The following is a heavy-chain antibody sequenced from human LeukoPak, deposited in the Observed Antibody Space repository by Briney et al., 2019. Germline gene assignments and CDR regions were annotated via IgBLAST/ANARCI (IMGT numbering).Heavy chain of an antibody. Sequence: AGGSLRLSCAASGFTFSGFAMTWVRQTPGKGLEWVSVISGGGDSTDYADSMKGRFTISRDNSKNTLYLQMNSLRAEDTALYYCAKLGCTGTFCYANYWGQGTLVTVSS. CDR2: ISGGGDST. CDR3: AKLGCTGTFCYANY. J-gene: IGHJ4*02. D-gene: IGHD2-2*01. V-gene: IGHV3-23*01. CDR1: GFTFSGFA.